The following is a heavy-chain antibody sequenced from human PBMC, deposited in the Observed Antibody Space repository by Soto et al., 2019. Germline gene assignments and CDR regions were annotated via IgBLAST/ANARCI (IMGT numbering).Heavy chain of an antibody. D-gene: IGHD6-19*01. CDR1: GGSISSYY. CDR2: IYYSGST. CDR3: ARQGSGWYWFDP. Sequence: PSETLSLTCTVSGGSISSYYWSWIRQPPGKGLEWIGYIYYSGSTNYNPSLKSRVTISVDTSKNRFSLKLSSVTAADTAVYYCARQGSGWYWFDPWGQGTLVTVSS. V-gene: IGHV4-59*08. J-gene: IGHJ5*02.